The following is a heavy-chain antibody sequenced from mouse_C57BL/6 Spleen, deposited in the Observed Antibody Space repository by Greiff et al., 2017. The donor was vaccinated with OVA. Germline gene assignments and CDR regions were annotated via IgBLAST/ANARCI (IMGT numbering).Heavy chain of an antibody. CDR1: GFNIKDDY. V-gene: IGHV14-4*01. CDR2: IDPENGDT. D-gene: IGHD1-1*01. CDR3: TTEDTTVDY. Sequence: EVQLVESGAELVRPGASVKLSCTASGFNIKDDYMHWVKQRPEQGLEWIGWIDPENGDTEYASKFQGKATITADTSSNTAYLQLSSLTSEDTAVYYCTTEDTTVDYWGQGTTLTVSS. J-gene: IGHJ2*01.